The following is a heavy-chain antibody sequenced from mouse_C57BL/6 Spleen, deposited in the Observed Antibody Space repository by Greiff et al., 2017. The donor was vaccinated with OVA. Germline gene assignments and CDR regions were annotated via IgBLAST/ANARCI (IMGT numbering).Heavy chain of an antibody. J-gene: IGHJ4*01. CDR3: AKKGAIYYGYDGAMDY. D-gene: IGHD2-2*01. CDR2: IWSGGST. CDR1: GFSLTSYG. V-gene: IGHV2-4*01. Sequence: VQLKQSGPGLVQPSQTLSITCTASGFSLTSYGVHWVRQPPGKGLEWLGVIWSGGSTDYNAAFIYSLSISKDNAKSQVFLKMNSLQADDTAIYYCAKKGAIYYGYDGAMDYWGQGTSVTVSS.